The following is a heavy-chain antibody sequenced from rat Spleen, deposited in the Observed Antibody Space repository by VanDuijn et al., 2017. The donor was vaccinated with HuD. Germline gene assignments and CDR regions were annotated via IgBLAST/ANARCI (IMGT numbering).Heavy chain of an antibody. V-gene: IGHV5-29*01. CDR3: VRPAGTVVPNWFVY. CDR2: ISSDGGRN. D-gene: IGHD1-1*01. CDR1: GFTFNNYW. Sequence: EVQLVESGGGLVQPGRSLKLSCVASGFTFNNYWMTWVRQAPTKGLEWVATISSDGGRNFYRDSVKGRFTISRDNAKSTLSLQMDSLRSEDTATYYCVRPAGTVVPNWFVYWGQGTLVTVSS. J-gene: IGHJ3*01.